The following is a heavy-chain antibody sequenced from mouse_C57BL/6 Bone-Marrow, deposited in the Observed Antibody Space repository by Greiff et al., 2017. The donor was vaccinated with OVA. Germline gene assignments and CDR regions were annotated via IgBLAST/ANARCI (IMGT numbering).Heavy chain of an antibody. D-gene: IGHD2-10*02. CDR1: RFTFSDYY. Sequence: EVKLMESGGGLVQPGGSLKLSCAASRFTFSDYYMYWVRQTPEKRLEWVAYISNGGGSTYYPDTVKGRFTISRDNAKNTLYLQMSRLKSEDTAMYYCARHGSIYYAMDYWGQGTSVTVSS. J-gene: IGHJ4*01. CDR3: ARHGSIYYAMDY. CDR2: ISNGGGST. V-gene: IGHV5-12*01.